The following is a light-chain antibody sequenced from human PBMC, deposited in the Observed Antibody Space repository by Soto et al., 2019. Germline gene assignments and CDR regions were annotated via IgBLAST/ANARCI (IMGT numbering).Light chain of an antibody. CDR3: QQYNNWLIT. Sequence: EIVMTQSPATLSVSPGERATLSCRASQSVIGNLAWYQQKPCQAPMLLIYGASTRATGIPARFSGSGSGTEFTLTISSLQSADFAVYYYQQYNNWLITFGQGTRLEIK. J-gene: IGKJ5*01. CDR1: QSVIGN. CDR2: GAS. V-gene: IGKV3-15*01.